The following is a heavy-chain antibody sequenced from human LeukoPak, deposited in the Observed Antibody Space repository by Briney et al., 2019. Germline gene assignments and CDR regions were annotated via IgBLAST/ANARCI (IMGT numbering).Heavy chain of an antibody. J-gene: IGHJ4*02. Sequence: ASVKVSCKASGYTFTGYYIHWVRQASGQGLEWMGWINPNSGGTKYAQKFQGRVTMTRDTSITTAYMELSRLRSDDTALYYCAREGYYDSGSYYIVWGQGTLVTVSS. CDR1: GYTFTGYY. CDR2: INPNSGGT. CDR3: AREGYYDSGSYYIV. V-gene: IGHV1-2*02. D-gene: IGHD3-10*01.